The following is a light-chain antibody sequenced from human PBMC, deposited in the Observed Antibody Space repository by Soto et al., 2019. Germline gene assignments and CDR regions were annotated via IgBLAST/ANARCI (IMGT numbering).Light chain of an antibody. CDR1: QSISSW. Sequence: DIQMTQSPSTLSASVGDRVTITCRASQSISSWLAWYQQKPGQAPKVLIYDASSLASGVPSRFSGSGSGTAFTLTSSSLQPDDFATYYCQKYNTYSTFGQGTKVEIK. CDR2: DAS. V-gene: IGKV1-5*01. J-gene: IGKJ1*01. CDR3: QKYNTYST.